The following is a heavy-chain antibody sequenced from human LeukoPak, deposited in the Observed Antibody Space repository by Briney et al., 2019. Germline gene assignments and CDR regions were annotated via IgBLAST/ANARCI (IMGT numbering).Heavy chain of an antibody. J-gene: IGHJ3*02. CDR1: GGSISSGGYS. CDR2: IYHSGST. V-gene: IGHV4-30-2*01. CDR3: ARASGRFNAFDI. Sequence: PSQTLSLTCAVSGGSISSGGYSWSWIRQPPGKGLEWIGYIYHSGSTYYNPSLKSRVTISVDRSKNQFPLKLSSVTAADTAVYYCARASGRFNAFDIWGQGTMVTVSS. D-gene: IGHD3-10*01.